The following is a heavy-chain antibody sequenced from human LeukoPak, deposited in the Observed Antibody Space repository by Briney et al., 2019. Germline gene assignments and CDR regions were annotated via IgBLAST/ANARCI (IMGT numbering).Heavy chain of an antibody. CDR1: AGFVSNSNYY. D-gene: IGHD1-14*01. CDR2: IYYSGST. J-gene: IGHJ4*02. V-gene: IGHV4-39*02. CDR3: ARDFMYNVNCAGC. Sequence: SETLSLTCTVSAGFVSNSNYYWGWIRQPPGKGLEWIGSIYYSGSTYYNPSLESRVTISVDTSKNQFSLKLSSVTAADTAVYYCARDFMYNVNCAGCWGQGTLVTVSS.